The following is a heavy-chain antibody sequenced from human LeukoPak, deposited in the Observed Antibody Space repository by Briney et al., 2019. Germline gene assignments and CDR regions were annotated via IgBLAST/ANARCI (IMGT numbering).Heavy chain of an antibody. CDR1: SGSISSYY. V-gene: IGHV4-59*08. J-gene: IGHJ4*02. D-gene: IGHD3-3*01. Sequence: SETLSLTCTVSSGSISSYYWSWIRQPPGKGLEWIGYIYYSGSTNYNPSLKSRVTISVDTSKNQFSLKLSSVTAADTAVYYCARLNAHNDFWSGYYFYYFDYWGQGTLVTVSS. CDR2: IYYSGST. CDR3: ARLNAHNDFWSGYYFYYFDY.